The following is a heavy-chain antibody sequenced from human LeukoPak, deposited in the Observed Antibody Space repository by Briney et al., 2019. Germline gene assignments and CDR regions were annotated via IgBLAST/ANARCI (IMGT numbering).Heavy chain of an antibody. CDR1: GYTFTSYG. D-gene: IGHD2-2*01. J-gene: IGHJ6*03. CDR3: ARVGYCSSTSCYYYYYYMDI. Sequence: ASVKVSCKASGYTFTSYGISWVRQAPGQGLEWMGWISAYNGNTNYAQKLQGRVTMTTDTSTSTAYMELRSLRSDDTAVYYYARVGYCSSTSCYYYYYYMDIWGKGTTVTVSS. V-gene: IGHV1-18*01. CDR2: ISAYNGNT.